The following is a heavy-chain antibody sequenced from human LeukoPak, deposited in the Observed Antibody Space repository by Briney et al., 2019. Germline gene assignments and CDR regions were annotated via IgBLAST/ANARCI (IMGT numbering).Heavy chain of an antibody. V-gene: IGHV4-39*07. CDR2: IYYSGST. CDR3: ARDSGSYPGFDY. CDR1: GGSISSSSYY. Sequence: SETLSLTCTVSGGSISSSSYYLGWIRQPPGKGLEWIGSIYYSGSTYYNPSLKSRVTISVDTSKNQFSLKLSSVTAADTAVYYCARDSGSYPGFDYWGQGTLVTVSS. D-gene: IGHD1-26*01. J-gene: IGHJ4*02.